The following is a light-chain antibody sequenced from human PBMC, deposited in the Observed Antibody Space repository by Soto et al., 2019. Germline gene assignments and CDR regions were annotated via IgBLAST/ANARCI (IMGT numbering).Light chain of an antibody. CDR1: QSVSSSY. CDR3: QQYNNWPPLT. J-gene: IGKJ5*01. CDR2: GAS. V-gene: IGKV3D-15*01. Sequence: EIVLTQSPGTLSLSPGEIATLSFSASQSVSSSYLAWYQQKPGQAPRLLIYGASTRATGIPARFSGSGSGTEFTLTISSLQSEDFAVYYCQQYNNWPPLTFGQGTRLEIK.